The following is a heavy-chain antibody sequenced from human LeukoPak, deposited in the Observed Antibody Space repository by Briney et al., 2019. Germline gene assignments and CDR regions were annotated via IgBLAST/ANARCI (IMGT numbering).Heavy chain of an antibody. V-gene: IGHV4-59*01. Sequence: ASETLSLTCTVSGGSISSYYRSWIRQPPGKGLEWIGYISYSGSTNYHPSLKSRVTISVDTSKNQFSLRLSSVTAADTAVYYCARGGYYDPPRDYWGQGTLVTVSS. CDR3: ARGGYYDPPRDY. CDR1: GGSISSYY. J-gene: IGHJ4*02. D-gene: IGHD3-16*01. CDR2: ISYSGST.